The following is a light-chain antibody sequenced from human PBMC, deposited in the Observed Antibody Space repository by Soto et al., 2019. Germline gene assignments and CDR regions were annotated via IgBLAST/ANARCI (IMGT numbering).Light chain of an antibody. CDR1: QNINNY. J-gene: IGKJ5*01. Sequence: DIQMTQSPYSLSASVGDRFTITCQASQNINNYLNWYQQKPGRAPKLLIYDASNLEAGVPSRFRGSGSGTDFTFTISRLQPEDIATYYCQQYEHLPTFGQGTRLEI. CDR2: DAS. V-gene: IGKV1-33*01. CDR3: QQYEHLPT.